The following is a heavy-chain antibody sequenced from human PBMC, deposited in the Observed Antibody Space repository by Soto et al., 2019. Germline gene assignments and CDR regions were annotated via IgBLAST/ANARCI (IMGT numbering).Heavy chain of an antibody. D-gene: IGHD1-7*01. J-gene: IGHJ1*01. CDR1: GGSLSSGGYY. CDR3: ATHNWNLDP. Sequence: SETLSLTCTVSGGSLSSGGYYWSWIRQHPGKGLEWIGYIYFSGSTFYNPSLRSRVNISIDMSNNQFSLKLSSVTAADTAVYYCATHNWNLDPWGQGTLVTVSS. CDR2: IYFSGST. V-gene: IGHV4-39*01.